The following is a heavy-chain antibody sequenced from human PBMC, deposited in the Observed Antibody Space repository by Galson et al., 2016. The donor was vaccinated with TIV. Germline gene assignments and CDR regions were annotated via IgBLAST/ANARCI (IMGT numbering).Heavy chain of an antibody. D-gene: IGHD2-21*02. CDR2: VYYSGSA. CDR1: GGSISSYY. J-gene: IGHJ6*03. V-gene: IGHV4-59*01. Sequence: LSLTCTVSGGSISSYYWSWVRQPPGKGLEWIGHVYYSGSADYSPSLKSRVTISLDTSKNQFSLKLTSVTAADTAVYYCARGKSDFDTVDYFYYYMDVWGKGTTVTVSS. CDR3: ARGKSDFDTVDYFYYYMDV.